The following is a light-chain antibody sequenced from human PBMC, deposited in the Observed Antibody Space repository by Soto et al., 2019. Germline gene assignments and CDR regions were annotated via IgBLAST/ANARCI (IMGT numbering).Light chain of an antibody. CDR2: AAS. Sequence: DIQLTQSPSFLSASVGDRVTITCRASQDISRYLAWYQQKAGKAPKLLIYAASTLKKGVPSRFSGSGSGTEFTLTISSLQPDDFATYYCQQLNTYPLFTFGPGTEVDI. J-gene: IGKJ3*01. V-gene: IGKV1-9*01. CDR3: QQLNTYPLFT. CDR1: QDISRY.